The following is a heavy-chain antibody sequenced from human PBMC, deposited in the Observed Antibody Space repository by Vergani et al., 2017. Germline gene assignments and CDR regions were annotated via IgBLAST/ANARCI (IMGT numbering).Heavy chain of an antibody. CDR2: IWYDGSNK. V-gene: IGHV3-33*01. CDR1: GFTFSSYG. J-gene: IGHJ4*02. D-gene: IGHD3-9*01. CDR3: ARDRGDYDILTGYYDY. Sequence: QVQLVESGGGVVQPGRSLRLSCAASGFTFSSYGMHWVRQAPGKGLEWVAVIWYDGSNKYYADSVKGRFTISRDNSKNTLYLQMNSLRAEDTAVDSCARDRGDYDILTGYYDYWGQGTLVTVSS.